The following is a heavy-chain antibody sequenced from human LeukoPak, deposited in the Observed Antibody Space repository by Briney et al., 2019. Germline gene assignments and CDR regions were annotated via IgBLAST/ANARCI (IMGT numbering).Heavy chain of an antibody. CDR2: IYYSGST. CDR3: VRHHLGLTFSVAGTLDY. Sequence: SETLSLTCTVSGGSISSSSYYWGWIRQPPGKGLEWIGSIYYSGSTYYNPSLKSRVTISVDTSKNQFSLKLSSVTAADTAVYYCVRHHLGLTFSVAGTLDYWGQGTLVTVSS. CDR1: GGSISSSSYY. D-gene: IGHD6-19*01. J-gene: IGHJ4*02. V-gene: IGHV4-39*01.